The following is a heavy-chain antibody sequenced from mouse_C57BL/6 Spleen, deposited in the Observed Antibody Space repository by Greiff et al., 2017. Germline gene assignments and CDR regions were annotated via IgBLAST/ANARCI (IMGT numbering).Heavy chain of an antibody. V-gene: IGHV1-69*01. J-gene: IGHJ2*01. CDR3: AREGIWYYGSREPFDY. CDR1: GYTFTSYW. D-gene: IGHD1-1*01. Sequence: QVQLKQPGAELVMPGASVKLSCKASGYTFTSYWMHWVKQRPGQGLEWIGEIDPSDSYTNYNQKFKGKSTLTVDKSSSTAYMQLSSLTSEDSAVYYCAREGIWYYGSREPFDYWGQGTTLTVSS. CDR2: IDPSDSYT.